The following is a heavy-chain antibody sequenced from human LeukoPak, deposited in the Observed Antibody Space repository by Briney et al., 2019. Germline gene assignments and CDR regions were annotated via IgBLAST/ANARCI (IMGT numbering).Heavy chain of an antibody. CDR1: GFTFSSYS. D-gene: IGHD1-26*01. V-gene: IGHV3-21*01. CDR3: ARFGTYLDYFDN. Sequence: GGSLRLSCAASGFTFSSYSMNWVRQAPGKGLEWVSSISSSSSYIYYADSVKGRFTISRDNAKNSLYLQMSSLRAEDTAVYYCARFGTYLDYFDNWGQGSLVTVSS. CDR2: ISSSSSYI. J-gene: IGHJ4*02.